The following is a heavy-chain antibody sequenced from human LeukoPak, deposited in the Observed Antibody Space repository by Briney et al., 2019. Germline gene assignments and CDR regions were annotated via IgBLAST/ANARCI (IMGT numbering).Heavy chain of an antibody. V-gene: IGHV3-48*02. J-gene: IGHJ4*02. CDR3: ARVYSAAAHYLDF. D-gene: IGHD6-13*01. CDR1: GFTFSISS. CDR2: ISSSSNTI. Sequence: PGGSLRLSCAASGFTFSISSMSWVRQAPGKGLEWVSYISSSSNTIFYTDSVKGRFTISRDNAKNSLYLQMNSLRDEDTALYYCARVYSAAAHYLDFWGQGTLVTVS.